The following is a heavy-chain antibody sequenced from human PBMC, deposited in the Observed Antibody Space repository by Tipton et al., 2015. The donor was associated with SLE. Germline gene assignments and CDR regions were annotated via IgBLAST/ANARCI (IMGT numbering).Heavy chain of an antibody. CDR1: GFTFNTYS. CDR2: IWYDGSNK. D-gene: IGHD2-2*01. CDR3: ARDGAYCSSTSCPGPFYDY. J-gene: IGHJ4*02. Sequence: SLRLSCAASGFTFNTYSINWVRQAPGKGLEWVAVIWYDGSNKYYADSVKGRFTISRDNSKNTLYLQMNNLRAEDTAVYYCARDGAYCSSTSCPGPFYDYWGQGTLVTVSS. V-gene: IGHV3-33*08.